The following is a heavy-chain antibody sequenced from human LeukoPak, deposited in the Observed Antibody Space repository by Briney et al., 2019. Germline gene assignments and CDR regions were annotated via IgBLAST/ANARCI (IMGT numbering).Heavy chain of an antibody. Sequence: PGGSLRLSCAASGFTVSSNYMSWVRQAPGKGLEWVSVIYSGGSTYYADSVKGRFTISRDNSKNTLYLQMNSLRAEDTAVYYCARATGSYGYEFDYWGQGTLVTVSS. CDR2: IYSGGST. J-gene: IGHJ4*02. D-gene: IGHD5-18*01. CDR3: ARATGSYGYEFDY. CDR1: GFTVSSNY. V-gene: IGHV3-66*01.